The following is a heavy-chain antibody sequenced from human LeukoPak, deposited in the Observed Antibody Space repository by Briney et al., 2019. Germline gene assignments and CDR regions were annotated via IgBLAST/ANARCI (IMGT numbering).Heavy chain of an antibody. CDR1: GYTFTSYD. CDR2: MNPNSGNT. Sequence: ASVKVSCKASGYTFTSYDINWVRQATGQGLEWMGWMNPNSGNTGYAQKFQGRVTMTRNTSISTAYMELSSLRAEDTALYYCAKDTLYNWNVHNYFDYWGQGTLVTVSS. V-gene: IGHV1-8*01. J-gene: IGHJ4*02. CDR3: AKDTLYNWNVHNYFDY. D-gene: IGHD1-1*01.